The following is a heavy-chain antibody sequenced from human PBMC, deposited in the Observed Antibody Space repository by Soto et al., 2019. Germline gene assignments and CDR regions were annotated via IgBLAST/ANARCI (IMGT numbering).Heavy chain of an antibody. CDR3: AREGLTYYYASSGQAAFDI. J-gene: IGHJ3*02. Sequence: SQTLSLTCAVYGGSFSGYYWSWILQPPGKGLEWIGEINHSGSTNYNPSLKSRVTISVDTSKNQFSLKLSSVTAADTAVYYCAREGLTYYYASSGQAAFDIWGQGTMVTVSS. CDR1: GGSFSGYY. CDR2: INHSGST. V-gene: IGHV4-34*01. D-gene: IGHD3-22*01.